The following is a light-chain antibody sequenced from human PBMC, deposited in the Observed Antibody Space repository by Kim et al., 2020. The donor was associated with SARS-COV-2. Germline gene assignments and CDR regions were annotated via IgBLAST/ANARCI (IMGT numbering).Light chain of an antibody. CDR1: SSNIGAGYE. V-gene: IGLV1-40*01. Sequence: VAISFTGSSSNIGAGYEVLWYQQLPGTAPKLLIYGNSNRPSGVPDRFSGSESGTSASLAITGLQAEDEADYYCQSYDSSLSGSVVFGGGTQLTVL. J-gene: IGLJ2*01. CDR2: GNS. CDR3: QSYDSSLSGSVV.